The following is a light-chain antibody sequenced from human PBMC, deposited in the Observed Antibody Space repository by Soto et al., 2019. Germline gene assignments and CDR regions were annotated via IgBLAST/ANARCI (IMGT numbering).Light chain of an antibody. J-gene: IGKJ2*01. CDR2: DAS. CDR1: QSISGW. CDR3: QRYDSFSMYT. Sequence: DIQMTQSPSTLSASVGDRVTITCRASQSISGWLAWYQQRPGKAPKVLIYDASKLESGVPSRFSGSGSGTEFTLTISSLQPDDFATYYCQRYDSFSMYTIGQGTKLEIK. V-gene: IGKV1-5*01.